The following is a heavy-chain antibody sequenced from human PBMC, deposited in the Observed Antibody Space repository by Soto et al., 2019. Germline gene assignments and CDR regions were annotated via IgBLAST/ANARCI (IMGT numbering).Heavy chain of an antibody. Sequence: VASVKVSCKASGFTFTSSAVQWVRQARGQRLEWIGWIVVGSGNTNYAQKFQERVTITRDMSTSTAYMELSSLRSEDTAVYYCAASTYDFWSGYPYWGQGTLVPSPQ. CDR2: IVVGSGNT. CDR1: GFTFTSSA. V-gene: IGHV1-58*01. CDR3: AASTYDFWSGYPY. D-gene: IGHD3-3*01. J-gene: IGHJ4*02.